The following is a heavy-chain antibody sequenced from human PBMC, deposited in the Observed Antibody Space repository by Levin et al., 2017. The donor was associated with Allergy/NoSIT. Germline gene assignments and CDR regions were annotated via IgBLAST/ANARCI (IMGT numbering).Heavy chain of an antibody. CDR3: ATCMIVEGYYGAFDI. CDR2: ISNRGNP. V-gene: IGHV4-59*01. Sequence: SETLSLTCTVSGGSYWSWIRQSPGKGLEWIGYISNRGNPNYNPSLKSRVTIAVDTSKKQVSLKLNSVTAADTAVYYCATCMIVEGYYGAFDIWGQGTMVTVSS. J-gene: IGHJ3*02. D-gene: IGHD3-22*01. CDR1: GGSY.